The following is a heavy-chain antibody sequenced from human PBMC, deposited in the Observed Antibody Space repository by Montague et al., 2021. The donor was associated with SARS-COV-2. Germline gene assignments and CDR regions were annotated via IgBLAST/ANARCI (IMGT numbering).Heavy chain of an antibody. Sequence: SLRLSCAASGITFNRHGMHWVRQAPGKGLEWVAVIWYDGSKRFYSDSVRCRFTISRDNSKNTVYLQMNSLSVEDTAVYYSASAYHDYGLDNWGQGTLVTDSS. CDR2: IWYDGSKR. V-gene: IGHV3-33*01. CDR3: ASAYHDYGLDN. D-gene: IGHD3-16*01. J-gene: IGHJ4*02. CDR1: GITFNRHG.